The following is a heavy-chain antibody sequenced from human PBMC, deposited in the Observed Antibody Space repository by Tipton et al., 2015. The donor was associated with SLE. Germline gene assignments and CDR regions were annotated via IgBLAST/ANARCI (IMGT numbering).Heavy chain of an antibody. D-gene: IGHD6-25*01. CDR2: ISSSGSTI. V-gene: IGHV3-48*03. CDR1: GFTFSNYA. J-gene: IGHJ4*02. CDR3: ARAGYSRARAFDG. Sequence: SLRLSCAASGFTFSNYAMGWVRQAPGKGLEWVSYISSSGSTIYYADSVQGRFTISRDNAKNSLYLQMNSLRAEDTAVYYCARAGYSRARAFDGWGQAPLPTLSS.